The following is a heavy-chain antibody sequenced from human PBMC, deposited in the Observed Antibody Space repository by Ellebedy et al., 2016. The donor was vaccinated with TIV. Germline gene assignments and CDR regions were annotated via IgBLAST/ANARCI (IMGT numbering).Heavy chain of an antibody. D-gene: IGHD6-13*01. CDR1: GYTFTSYD. CDR3: AREYRPGAAGSDY. CDR2: MNPNSGNT. Sequence: AASVKVSCKASGYTFTSYDINWARQATGQGLEWMGWMNPNSGNTGYAQKFQGRVTMTRNTSISTAYMELSSLRSEDTAVYYCAREYRPGAAGSDYWGQGTLVTVSS. V-gene: IGHV1-8*01. J-gene: IGHJ4*02.